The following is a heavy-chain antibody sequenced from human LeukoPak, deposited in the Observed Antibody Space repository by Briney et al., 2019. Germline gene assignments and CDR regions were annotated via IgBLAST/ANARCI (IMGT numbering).Heavy chain of an antibody. V-gene: IGHV4-34*01. D-gene: IGHD3-3*01. Sequence: SETLSLTCAVYGASYNAYYWSWIRQPPGKGLEWIGDIGHRGTATYNPSLKSRLSISADASKNQFSLKLNSVTDADTAVYYCAVGITILGVAASFDSWGQGNLVIVSS. CDR2: IGHRGTA. J-gene: IGHJ4*02. CDR3: AVGITILGVAASFDS. CDR1: GASYNAYY.